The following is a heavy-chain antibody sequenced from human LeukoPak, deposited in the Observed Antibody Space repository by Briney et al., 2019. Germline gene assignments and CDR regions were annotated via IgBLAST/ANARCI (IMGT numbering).Heavy chain of an antibody. V-gene: IGHV3-73*01. D-gene: IGHD3-10*01. J-gene: IGHJ6*02. CDR1: GFTFSGSA. Sequence: GGSLRLSCAASGFTFSGSAMHWVRQASGKGLEWVGRIRSKANSYATAYAASVKGRFTISRDDSKNTAYLQMNSLKTGDTAVYYCARDGEENYYYYYGMDVWGQGTTVTVSS. CDR3: ARDGEENYYYYYGMDV. CDR2: IRSKANSYAT.